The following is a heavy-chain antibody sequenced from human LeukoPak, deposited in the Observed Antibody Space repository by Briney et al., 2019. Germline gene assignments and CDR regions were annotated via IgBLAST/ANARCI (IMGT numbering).Heavy chain of an antibody. Sequence: SVKVSCKASGGTFSSYAISWVRQAPGQGLEWMGRIIPIFGTANYAQRFQGRVTITTDESTSTAYMELSSLRSEDTAVYYCARDIWYYYDSSGYQGALDIWGQGTMVTVSS. CDR3: ARDIWYYYDSSGYQGALDI. CDR1: GGTFSSYA. J-gene: IGHJ3*02. V-gene: IGHV1-69*05. CDR2: IIPIFGTA. D-gene: IGHD3-22*01.